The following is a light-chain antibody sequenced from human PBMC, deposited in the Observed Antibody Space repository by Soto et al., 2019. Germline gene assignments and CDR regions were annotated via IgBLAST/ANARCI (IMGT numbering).Light chain of an antibody. V-gene: IGLV2-23*01. J-gene: IGLJ2*01. CDR1: SSDVGNYNL. CDR2: DGT. Sequence: QSVLTQPASVSGSPGQSITISCTGASSDVGNYNLVSWYQQHPGKAPKLIIYDGTKRPSGVSNRFSGSKSGSTASLTISGLQAEDEADYHCCSYPGGSTLVVFGGWTKLTVL. CDR3: CSYPGGSTLVV.